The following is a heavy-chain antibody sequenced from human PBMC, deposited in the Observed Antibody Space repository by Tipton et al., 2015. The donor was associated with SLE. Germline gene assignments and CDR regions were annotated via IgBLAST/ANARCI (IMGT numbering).Heavy chain of an antibody. CDR2: ISSSSSNI. CDR3: AREARDSELERRSGDY. CDR1: GFVFRTYG. V-gene: IGHV3-48*01. J-gene: IGHJ4*02. D-gene: IGHD1-1*01. Sequence: SLRLSCAASGFVFRTYGMNWVRQAPGKGLEWIAYISSSSSNIHYADSVKGRFAVSRDSVNESLHLEMSNLRAEDTAVYYCAREARDSELERRSGDYWGQGTLVTVSS.